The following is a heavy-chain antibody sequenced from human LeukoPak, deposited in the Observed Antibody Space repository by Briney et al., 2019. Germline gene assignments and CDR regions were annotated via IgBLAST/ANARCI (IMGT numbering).Heavy chain of an antibody. Sequence: SETLSLTCTVSGGSISSSSYYWGWIRQPPGKGLEWIGSIYYSGSTYYNPSLKSRVTISVDTSKNQFSLKLSSVTAADTAVYYCATSLAVAGTALNFDYWGQGTLVTVSS. V-gene: IGHV4-39*01. J-gene: IGHJ4*02. CDR2: IYYSGST. CDR1: GGSISSSSYY. CDR3: ATSLAVAGTALNFDY. D-gene: IGHD6-19*01.